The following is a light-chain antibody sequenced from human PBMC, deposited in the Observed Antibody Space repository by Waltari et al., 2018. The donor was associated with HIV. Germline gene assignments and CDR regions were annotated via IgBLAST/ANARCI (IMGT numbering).Light chain of an antibody. CDR3: QQYFRIPPT. V-gene: IGKV4-1*01. CDR2: WAS. J-gene: IGKJ4*01. CDR1: RSILYSSDHRNY. Sequence: DIVMTQSPDSLPVSLGERATINCTSSRSILYSSDHRNYLAWYQQKPRQPPKLPISWASTRESGVPDRFSGGGSGTDFTLTITRLQAEDVAVYHCQQYFRIPPTFGGGTKVEIK.